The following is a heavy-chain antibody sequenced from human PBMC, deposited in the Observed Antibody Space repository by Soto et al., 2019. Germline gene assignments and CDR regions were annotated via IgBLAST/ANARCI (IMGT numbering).Heavy chain of an antibody. V-gene: IGHV3-64D*06. CDR2: ISSNGGST. J-gene: IGHJ4*02. CDR1: GFTFSSYA. Sequence: EVQLVESGGGLVQPGGSLRLSCSASGFTFSSYAMHWVRQAPGKGLEYVSAISSNGGSTYYADSVKGRFTISRDNSKNTMYLHMSSLRAEDTAVYYCVKEGKYYYGSGSYWFDYWGQGTLVTVSS. CDR3: VKEGKYYYGSGSYWFDY. D-gene: IGHD3-10*01.